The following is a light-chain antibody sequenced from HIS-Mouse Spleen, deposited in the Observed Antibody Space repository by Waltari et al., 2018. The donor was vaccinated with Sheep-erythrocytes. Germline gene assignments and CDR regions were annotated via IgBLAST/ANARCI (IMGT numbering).Light chain of an antibody. CDR3: GTWDSSLSAGV. Sequence: QSVLTQPPSVSAAPGQKVTISCSGSSSNIGNNYVSWYQQLPATAPKLLIDGNNKRPSGIPARFSGSKSGQSATLGITGLQTGDEADYYCGTWDSSLSAGVFGGGTKLTVL. CDR1: SSNIGNNY. CDR2: GNN. V-gene: IGLV1-51*01. J-gene: IGLJ3*02.